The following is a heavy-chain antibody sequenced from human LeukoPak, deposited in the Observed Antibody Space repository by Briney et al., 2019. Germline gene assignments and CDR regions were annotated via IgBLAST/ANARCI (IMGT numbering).Heavy chain of an antibody. CDR1: GGSISSSSYY. J-gene: IGHJ4*02. V-gene: IGHV4-39*01. Sequence: PSETLSLTCTVSGGSISSSSYYWGWIRQPPGQQLEWIGSIYYSGSTYYNPSLKSRVPISVDTSKSQFFLKLSSVTAADTAIYYCARVLGGSSPFDYWGQGTLVTVSS. CDR2: IYYSGST. D-gene: IGHD1-26*01. CDR3: ARVLGGSSPFDY.